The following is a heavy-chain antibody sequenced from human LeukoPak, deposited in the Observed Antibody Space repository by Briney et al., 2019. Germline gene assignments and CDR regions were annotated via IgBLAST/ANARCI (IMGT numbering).Heavy chain of an antibody. J-gene: IGHJ6*02. CDR3: ARDYVVPAALYYYYGMDV. CDR1: GDSVSGFY. CDR2: IYTSGST. Sequence: SETLSLTCSVSGDSVSGFYWNWIRQPAGKGLEWIGRIYTSGSTNYNPSLKSRVTMSVDTSKNQFPLKLSSVTAADTAVYYCARDYVVPAALYYYYGMDVWGQGTTVTVSS. D-gene: IGHD2-2*01. V-gene: IGHV4-4*07.